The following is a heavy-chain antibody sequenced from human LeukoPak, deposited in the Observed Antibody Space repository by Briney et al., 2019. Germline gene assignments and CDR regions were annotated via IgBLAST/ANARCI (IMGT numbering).Heavy chain of an antibody. J-gene: IGHJ5*02. D-gene: IGHD3-3*01. Sequence: GGSLRLSCAASGFTFSDYYMSWIRQAPGKGLEWVSYISSSGSTIYYADSVKGRFTISRDNAKNSLYLQMNSLRAEDTAVYYCATHPPRLFTRGFDPWGQGTLVTVSS. CDR3: ATHPPRLFTRGFDP. CDR1: GFTFSDYY. CDR2: ISSSGSTI. V-gene: IGHV3-11*01.